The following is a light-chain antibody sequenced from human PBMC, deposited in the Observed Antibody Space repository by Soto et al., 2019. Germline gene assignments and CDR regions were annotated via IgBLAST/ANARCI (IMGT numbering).Light chain of an antibody. CDR3: QQYYHWPRT. CDR2: GAS. Sequence: GRTQITDTPSVSPGERATLSCRASRSVTNSYLAWYQQKPGQAPRPLIYGASTRATGVPARFSGYGSGTEFTLTISSLQSEDFAVYYCQQYYHWPRTFGQGTKVDIK. V-gene: IGKV3-15*01. J-gene: IGKJ1*01. CDR1: RSVTNSY.